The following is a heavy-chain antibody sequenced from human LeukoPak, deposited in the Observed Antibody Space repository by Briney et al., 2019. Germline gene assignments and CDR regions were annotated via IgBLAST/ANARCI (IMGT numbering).Heavy chain of an antibody. Sequence: PSETLSLTCTVSGGSISSFYWSWIRQPPEKGLEWIGRVYTTGSINYSPSLKSRVTISMDTSKNQFSLNLSSVTAADTALYYCARGRRYGSSEFDYWGQGTLVTVSS. J-gene: IGHJ4*02. CDR2: VYTTGSI. D-gene: IGHD3-10*01. CDR1: GGSISSFY. CDR3: ARGRRYGSSEFDY. V-gene: IGHV4-4*08.